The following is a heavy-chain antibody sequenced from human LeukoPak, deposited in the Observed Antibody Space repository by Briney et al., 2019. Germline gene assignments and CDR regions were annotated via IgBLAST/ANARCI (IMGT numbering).Heavy chain of an antibody. V-gene: IGHV3-23*01. J-gene: IGHJ4*02. CDR2: IGSSGGGT. D-gene: IGHD1-26*01. CDR1: GFTFSTYA. Sequence: SGGSLRLSCAASGFTFSTYAMSWVRQAPGKGPEWVSVIGSSGGGTYYADSVKGRFTISRDNSKSTLYLQMNSLRAEDTAVYYCATLRGGTYYFDYWGQGTLVTASS. CDR3: ATLRGGTYYFDY.